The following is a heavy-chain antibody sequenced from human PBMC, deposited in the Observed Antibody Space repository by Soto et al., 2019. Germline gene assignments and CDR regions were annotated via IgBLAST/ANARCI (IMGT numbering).Heavy chain of an antibody. V-gene: IGHV4-39*01. CDR1: GSSIITSYY. CDR2: AYYSGST. D-gene: IGHD2-21*01. Sequence: KTSETQSLTCSVSGSSIITSYYWGWIRQSPGKGLEWIGSAYYSGSTYYNPSLKSRVTIFVDTSKSQFSLMLDSVTAADTAVYYCARHDWARFYGMDVWGQGTTVTVSS. J-gene: IGHJ6*02. CDR3: ARHDWARFYGMDV.